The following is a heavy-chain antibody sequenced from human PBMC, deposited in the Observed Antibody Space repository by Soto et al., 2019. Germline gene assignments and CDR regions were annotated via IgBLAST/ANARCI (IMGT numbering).Heavy chain of an antibody. CDR3: ASSFPVPAAIGY. D-gene: IGHD2-2*02. Sequence: QVQLVQSGAEVKKPGASVKVSCKASGYTFTSYAMHWVRQAPGQRLEWMGWINAGNGNTKYSQKFQGRVTITRDTSASTAYMALRSLRSEDPAVYYCASSFPVPAAIGYWGQGTLVTVSS. CDR1: GYTFTSYA. J-gene: IGHJ4*02. CDR2: INAGNGNT. V-gene: IGHV1-3*01.